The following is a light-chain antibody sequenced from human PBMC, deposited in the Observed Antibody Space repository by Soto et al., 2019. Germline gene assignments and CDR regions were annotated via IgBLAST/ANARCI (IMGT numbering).Light chain of an antibody. CDR2: DVC. Sequence: QSVLTQPASVSGSPGQSITISCTGTSSDVGRYNYVSWYQQHPGKAPKLLIYDVCNRPSGVSNRFSGSKSGNTASLTISGLQAEDEADYYCSSYTSSSTPYVFGTGTKVTVL. CDR3: SSYTSSSTPYV. CDR1: SSDVGRYNY. V-gene: IGLV2-14*01. J-gene: IGLJ1*01.